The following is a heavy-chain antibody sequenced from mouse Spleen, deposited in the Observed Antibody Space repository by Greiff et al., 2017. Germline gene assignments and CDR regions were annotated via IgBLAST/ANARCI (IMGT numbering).Heavy chain of an antibody. CDR3: ARAATGAWFAY. J-gene: IGHJ3*01. CDR1: GYSITSGYY. CDR2: ISYDGSN. V-gene: IGHV3-6*01. D-gene: IGHD1-2*01. Sequence: VQLKESGPGLVKPSQSLSLTCSVTGYSITSGYYWNWIRQFPGNKLEWMGYISYDGSNNYNPSLKNRISITRDTSKNQFFLKLNSVTTEDTATYYCARAATGAWFAYWGQGTLVTVSA.